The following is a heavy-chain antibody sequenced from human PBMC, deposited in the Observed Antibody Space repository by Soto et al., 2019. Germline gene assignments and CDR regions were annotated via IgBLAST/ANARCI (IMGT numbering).Heavy chain of an antibody. CDR1: GYTFTSYG. D-gene: IGHD3-10*02. Sequence: QVQLVQSGAEVRKPGASVKVSCKASGYTFTSYGISWVRQAPGQGLEWMGWISAYNGNTNYAQKLQGRVTMTTDTSTSTADMELRSRRSDDTAVYYCAGYVQGKPWNWFDPWGQGTLVTVSS. CDR2: ISAYNGNT. CDR3: AGYVQGKPWNWFDP. V-gene: IGHV1-18*01. J-gene: IGHJ5*02.